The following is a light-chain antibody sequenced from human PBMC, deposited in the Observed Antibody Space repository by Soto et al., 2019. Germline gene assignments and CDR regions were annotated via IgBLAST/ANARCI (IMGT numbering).Light chain of an antibody. CDR3: QQYNNWPRT. CDR2: GAS. CDR1: HSVSNN. Sequence: IVMTQSPATLSVSPRERATLSCRASHSVSNNLAWYQQKPGQAPRLLIYGASTRATGIPARFSGSGSGTEFTLTISSLQSEDFALYYCQQYNNWPRTFGQGTKVDIK. V-gene: IGKV3-15*01. J-gene: IGKJ1*01.